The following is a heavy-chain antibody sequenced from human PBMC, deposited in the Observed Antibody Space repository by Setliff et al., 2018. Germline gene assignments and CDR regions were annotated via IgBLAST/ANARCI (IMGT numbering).Heavy chain of an antibody. V-gene: IGHV4-34*01. D-gene: IGHD3-3*01. CDR3: ARVRVVYYYYGMDV. J-gene: IGHJ6*02. CDR2: INHSGST. CDR1: GGSFSGYY. Sequence: SETLSLTCAVYGGSFSGYYWSWIRQPPGKGLEWFGEINHSGSTNYNPSLKSRVTISVDTSKNQFSLKLSSVTAADTAVYYCARVRVVYYYYGMDVWGQGTTVTVS.